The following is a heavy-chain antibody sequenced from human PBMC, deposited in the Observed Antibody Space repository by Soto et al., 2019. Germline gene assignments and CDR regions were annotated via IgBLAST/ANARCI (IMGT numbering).Heavy chain of an antibody. D-gene: IGHD6-13*01. V-gene: IGHV3-64*01. J-gene: IGHJ6*03. CDR2: ISNNGAHT. Sequence: EAQLVESGGGLVQPGGSLRISCAASGFTFSNYEMHWVRQAPGKGLEYVSGISNNGAHTDYAKSVKGRFTISIDNSENTLYLQMGSLRAEDMALYYCARRGYGSRWPNVYMDVWGKGTTVTVSS. CDR1: GFTFSNYE. CDR3: ARRGYGSRWPNVYMDV.